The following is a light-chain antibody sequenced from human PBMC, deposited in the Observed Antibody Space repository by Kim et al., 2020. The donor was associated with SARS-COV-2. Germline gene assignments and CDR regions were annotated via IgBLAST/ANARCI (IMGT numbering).Light chain of an antibody. CDR1: QNIDNW. CDR2: RAS. Sequence: DIQMTQSPSTLSASVGDRVTITCRASQNIDNWLAWYQQKPGKAPNLLIFRASSLESGLPSRFSGSGSGTEFTLTISSLQPDDFATYYCQQYNSYWRTFGQGTKVEIK. V-gene: IGKV1-5*03. J-gene: IGKJ1*01. CDR3: QQYNSYWRT.